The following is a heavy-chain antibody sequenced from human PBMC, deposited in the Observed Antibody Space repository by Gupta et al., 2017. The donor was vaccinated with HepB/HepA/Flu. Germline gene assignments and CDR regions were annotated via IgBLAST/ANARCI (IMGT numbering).Heavy chain of an antibody. J-gene: IGHJ4*02. CDR3: ARVQAAGTDDY. D-gene: IGHD6-13*01. CDR1: GGSFSGYY. CDR2: INHSGST. V-gene: IGHV4-34*01. Sequence: QVQLQQWGAGLLKPSETLSLTCAVYGGSFSGYYWSWIRQPPGKGLEWIGEINHSGSTNYNPSLKSRVTISVDTSKNQFSLKLSSVTAADTAVYYCARVQAAGTDDYWGQGTLVTVSS.